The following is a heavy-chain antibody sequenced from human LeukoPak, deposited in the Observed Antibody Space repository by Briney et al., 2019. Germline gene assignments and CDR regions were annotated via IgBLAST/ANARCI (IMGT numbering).Heavy chain of an antibody. V-gene: IGHV1-8*03. CDR1: GYTFTSYG. D-gene: IGHD6-13*01. Sequence: ASVKVSCKASGYTFTSYGINWVRQATGQGLEWMGWMNPNSGNTGYAQKFQGRVTITRNTSISTAYMELSSLRSEDTAVYYCARGSSWYNWFDPWGQGTLVTVSS. CDR3: ARGSSWYNWFDP. J-gene: IGHJ5*02. CDR2: MNPNSGNT.